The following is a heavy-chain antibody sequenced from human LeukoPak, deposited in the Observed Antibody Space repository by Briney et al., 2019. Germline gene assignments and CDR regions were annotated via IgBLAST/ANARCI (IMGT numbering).Heavy chain of an antibody. J-gene: IGHJ3*02. V-gene: IGHV1-69*05. CDR1: GVTFSSYA. D-gene: IGHD2-21*02. CDR2: IIPIFGTA. Sequence: SVKVSCKASGVTFSSYAISWVRQAPGQGLEWMGGIIPIFGTANYAQKFQGRVTITTDESTSTAYMELSSLRSEDTAVYYCAKSDLAYCGGDCYSVGAFDIWGQGTMVTVSS. CDR3: AKSDLAYCGGDCYSVGAFDI.